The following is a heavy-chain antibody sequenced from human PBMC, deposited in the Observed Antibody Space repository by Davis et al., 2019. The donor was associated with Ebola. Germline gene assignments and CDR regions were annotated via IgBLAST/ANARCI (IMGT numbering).Heavy chain of an antibody. CDR1: GGSISSGGYS. Sequence: PSETLSLTCAVSGGSISSGGYSWSWIRQPPGKGLEWIGYIYHSGSTYYNPSLKSRVTISVDRSKNQFSLKLSSVTAADTAVYYCARVVVVVPAAMFGAFDIWGQGTMVTVSS. J-gene: IGHJ3*02. D-gene: IGHD2-2*01. CDR3: ARVVVVVPAAMFGAFDI. V-gene: IGHV4-30-2*01. CDR2: IYHSGST.